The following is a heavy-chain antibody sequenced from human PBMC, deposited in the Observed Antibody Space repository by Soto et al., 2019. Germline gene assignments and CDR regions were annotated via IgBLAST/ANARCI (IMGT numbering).Heavy chain of an antibody. CDR3: ARHQPLGSGSWRKGFDP. Sequence: NPSETLSLTCTVSGGSISSSSYYWGWIRQPPGKGLEWIGSIYYSGSTYYNPPLKSRVTISVDTSKNQFSLKLSSVTAADTAVYYCARHQPLGSGSWRKGFDPWGQGTLVTVSS. CDR1: GGSISSSSYY. CDR2: IYYSGST. D-gene: IGHD3-10*01. V-gene: IGHV4-39*01. J-gene: IGHJ5*02.